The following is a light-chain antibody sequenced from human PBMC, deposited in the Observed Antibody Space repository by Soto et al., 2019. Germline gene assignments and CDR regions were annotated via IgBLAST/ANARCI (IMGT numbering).Light chain of an antibody. CDR1: NTDVGGYNY. J-gene: IGLJ7*01. CDR2: EVS. V-gene: IGLV2-14*01. Sequence: QSVLTQPASVSGSPGQSITISCTGTNTDVGGYNYVSWYQLHPGKAPKVLISEVSNRPSGVSNRFSGSKSGNTASLTISGLQAEDEADYFCSSYAASSTLFVFGSGTQLTVL. CDR3: SSYAASSTLFV.